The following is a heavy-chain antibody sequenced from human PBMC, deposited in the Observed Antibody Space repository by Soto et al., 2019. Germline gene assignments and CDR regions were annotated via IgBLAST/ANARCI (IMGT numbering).Heavy chain of an antibody. CDR3: AKFYGGKSAHTYTIDP. Sequence: GGSLRLSCAASGFTFSSYSMNWVRQAPGKGLEWVSYISSSSSTINYAESVKGRFTISRDNSKNTLYLQMNSLRPEDTAVYYCAKFYGGKSAHTYTIDPWGQGTLVTVSS. V-gene: IGHV3-48*01. CDR1: GFTFSSYS. J-gene: IGHJ5*02. CDR2: ISSSSSTI. D-gene: IGHD2-15*01.